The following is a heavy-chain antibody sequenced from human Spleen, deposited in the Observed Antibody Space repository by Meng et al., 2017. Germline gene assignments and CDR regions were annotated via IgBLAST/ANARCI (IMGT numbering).Heavy chain of an antibody. Sequence: ASVKVSCKTSGYTFTSYGVTWVRQAPGQGLEWMGWISVYNGNTNYAQKFQGRVTMTEDTSTDTAYMELSSLRSEDTAVYYCATWDSSGYVYYFDYWGQGTLVTVSS. J-gene: IGHJ4*02. CDR1: GYTFTSYG. V-gene: IGHV1-18*01. CDR2: ISVYNGNT. CDR3: ATWDSSGYVYYFDY. D-gene: IGHD3-22*01.